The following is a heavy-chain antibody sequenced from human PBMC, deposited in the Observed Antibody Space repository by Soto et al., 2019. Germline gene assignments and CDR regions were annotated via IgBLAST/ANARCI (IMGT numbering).Heavy chain of an antibody. D-gene: IGHD3-16*02. J-gene: IGHJ4*02. CDR2: ISSSSSYI. CDR3: ASRYDYVWGSYRSHPDY. CDR1: GFTFSSYS. V-gene: IGHV3-21*01. Sequence: PGGSLRLSCAASGFTFSSYSMNWVRQAPGKGLEWVSSISSSSSYIYYADSVKGRFTISRDNAKNSLYLQMNSLRAEDTAVYYCASRYDYVWGSYRSHPDYWGQGTLVTVYS.